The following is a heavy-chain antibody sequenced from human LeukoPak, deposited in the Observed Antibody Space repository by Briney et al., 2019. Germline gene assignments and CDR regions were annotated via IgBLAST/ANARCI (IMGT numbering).Heavy chain of an antibody. CDR3: ARAAHGYDFWSGYLD. Sequence: SETLSLTCGVYGGSFSGYYWSWIRQPPGKGLEWIGYIYYSGSTNYNPSLKSRVTISVDTSKNQFSLKLSSVTAADTAVYYCARAAHGYDFWSGYLDWGQGTLVTVSS. D-gene: IGHD3-3*01. V-gene: IGHV4-59*01. CDR1: GGSFSGYY. CDR2: IYYSGST. J-gene: IGHJ4*02.